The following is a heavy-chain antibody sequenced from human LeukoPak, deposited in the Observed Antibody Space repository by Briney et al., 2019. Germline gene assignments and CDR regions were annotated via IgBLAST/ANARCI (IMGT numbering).Heavy chain of an antibody. D-gene: IGHD6-19*01. V-gene: IGHV4-34*01. CDR3: ASLAVAGLSEGY. Sequence: PSETLSLTCAVYGGSFSGYYWSWIRQPPGKGLEWIGEINHSGSTNYNPSLKSRVTISVDTSRNQFSLKLSSVTAADTAVYYCASLAVAGLSEGYWGQGTLVIVSS. CDR1: GGSFSGYY. J-gene: IGHJ4*02. CDR2: INHSGST.